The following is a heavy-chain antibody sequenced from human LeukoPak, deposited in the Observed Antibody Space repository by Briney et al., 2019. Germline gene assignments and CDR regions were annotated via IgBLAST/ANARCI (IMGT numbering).Heavy chain of an antibody. V-gene: IGHV4-59*01. J-gene: IGHJ3*02. CDR2: IYYSGST. Sequence: SETLSLTCAVYGGSFSGYYWSWIRQPPGKGLEWIGYIYYSGSTNFNPSLKSRVTISVDTSKNQFSLKLYSVTAADTAVYYCARVGGIYDYVWGSYRHDPFDIWGQGTMVTVSS. D-gene: IGHD3-16*02. CDR3: ARVGGIYDYVWGSYRHDPFDI. CDR1: GGSFSGYY.